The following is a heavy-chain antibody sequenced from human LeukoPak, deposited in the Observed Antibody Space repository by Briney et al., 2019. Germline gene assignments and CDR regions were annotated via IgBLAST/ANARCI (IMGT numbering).Heavy chain of an antibody. V-gene: IGHV4-38-2*02. Sequence: SETLSLTCTVSGYSISSGYYWGWIRPPPGKGLEWIGSIYHSGSTYYNPSLKSRVTISVDTSKNQFSLKLSSVTAADTAVYYCARVRTGGIWSGDVPYYFEYWGQETLVTVSS. D-gene: IGHD3-3*01. CDR1: GYSISSGYY. CDR2: IYHSGST. J-gene: IGHJ4*02. CDR3: ARVRTGGIWSGDVPYYFEY.